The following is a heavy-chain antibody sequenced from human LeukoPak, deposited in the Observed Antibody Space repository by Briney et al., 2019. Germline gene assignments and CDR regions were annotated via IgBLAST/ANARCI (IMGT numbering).Heavy chain of an antibody. J-gene: IGHJ4*02. CDR3: AKDRDGGSNTRAKGFDS. CDR2: ISAGGGTT. D-gene: IGHD3-16*01. V-gene: IGHV3-23*01. Sequence: GGSLRLSCAASGFTFSSYAMSWVRQAPGKGLEWVSGISAGGGTTYYTDSVKGRFTISRDKSKSTLYLQMNSLRADDTAIYYCAKDRDGGSNTRAKGFDSWGQGTLVTVSS. CDR1: GFTFSSYA.